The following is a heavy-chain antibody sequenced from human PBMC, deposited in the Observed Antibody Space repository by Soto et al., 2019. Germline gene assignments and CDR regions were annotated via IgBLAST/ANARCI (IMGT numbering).Heavy chain of an antibody. CDR2: ISSSGSTI. CDR3: ARELGSSSFYYYYYGMDV. D-gene: IGHD6-6*01. V-gene: IGHV3-48*03. Sequence: EVQLVESGGGLVQPGGSLRLSCAASGFTFSSYEMNWVRQAPGKGLEWVSYISSSGSTIYYADSVKGRFTISRDNAKNSLYLQMNSLRAEDTAVYYCARELGSSSFYYYYYGMDVWGQGTTVTVCS. CDR1: GFTFSSYE. J-gene: IGHJ6*02.